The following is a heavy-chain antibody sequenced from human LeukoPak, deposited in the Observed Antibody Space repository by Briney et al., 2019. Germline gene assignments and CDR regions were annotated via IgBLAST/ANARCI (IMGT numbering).Heavy chain of an antibody. CDR2: ISDDGSKK. Sequence: GRSLRLSCAASGFTFSSYSMHWVRQAPGKGLEWAAVISDDGSKKSYADSVKGRFTVSRDNSKNTLYLQMNSPRVEDTAVYYCAREGGYCSSTTCYFDSWGQGTLVTVSS. V-gene: IGHV3-30-3*01. CDR1: GFTFSSYS. D-gene: IGHD2-2*01. J-gene: IGHJ4*02. CDR3: AREGGYCSSTTCYFDS.